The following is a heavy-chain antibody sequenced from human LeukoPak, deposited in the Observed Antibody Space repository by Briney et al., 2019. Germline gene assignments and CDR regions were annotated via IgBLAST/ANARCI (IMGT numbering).Heavy chain of an antibody. CDR3: ARAYYDILTDYYLQDYYFDY. CDR2: ISTSSRYI. J-gene: IGHJ4*02. Sequence: GGSLRLSCAASGFTFRIYSMNWVRQAPGKGLEWVSSISTSSRYIYYADSVKGRFTISRDNAKSSLYLQINNLRADDTAVYYCARAYYDILTDYYLQDYYFDYWGQGTLVTVSS. D-gene: IGHD3-9*01. V-gene: IGHV3-21*01. CDR1: GFTFRIYS.